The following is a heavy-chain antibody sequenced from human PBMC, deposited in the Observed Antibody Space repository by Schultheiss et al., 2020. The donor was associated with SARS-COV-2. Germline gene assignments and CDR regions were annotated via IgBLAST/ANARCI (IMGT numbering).Heavy chain of an antibody. CDR2: MNPNSGNT. J-gene: IGHJ3*02. D-gene: IGHD3-3*01. Sequence: GESLKISCKASGYTFTSYDINWVRQATGQGLEWMGWMNPNSGNTGYAQKFQGRVTMTRNTSISTAYMELSSLRSEDTAVYYCARGAPGAVLEWLATDAFDIWGQGTMVTVSS. CDR1: GYTFTSYD. V-gene: IGHV1-8*01. CDR3: ARGAPGAVLEWLATDAFDI.